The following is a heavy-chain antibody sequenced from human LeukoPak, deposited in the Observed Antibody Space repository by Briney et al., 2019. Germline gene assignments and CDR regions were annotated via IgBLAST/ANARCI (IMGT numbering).Heavy chain of an antibody. CDR3: GRLFVGLGNKVLGGWYFDY. CDR1: GGSFSGYY. D-gene: IGHD7-27*01. CDR2: INHSGST. V-gene: IGHV4-34*01. Sequence: SETLSLTCAVYGGSFSGYYWSWIRQPPGKGLEWIGEINHSGSTNYNPSLKSRVTISVDTSKNQLSLKLSSVTAADTAVYYCGRLFVGLGNKVLGGWYFDYWGQGTLVTVSS. J-gene: IGHJ4*02.